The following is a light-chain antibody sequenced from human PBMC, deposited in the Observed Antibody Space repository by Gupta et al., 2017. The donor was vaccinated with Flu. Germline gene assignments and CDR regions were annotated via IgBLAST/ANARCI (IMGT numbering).Light chain of an antibody. V-gene: IGKV1-33*01. CDR2: DAS. CDR1: QGISNY. CDR3: QQYYNLPLT. Sequence: GDRVTITCQASQGISNYLNWYQQKLGKAPKLLIYDASNLETGIPSRFRGSGSGSDFTLTISSLQPEDTARYYCQQYYNLPLTFGGGTKVEIK. J-gene: IGKJ4*01.